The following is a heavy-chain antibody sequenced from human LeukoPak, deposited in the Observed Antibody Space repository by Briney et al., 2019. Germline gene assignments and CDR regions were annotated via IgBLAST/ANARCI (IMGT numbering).Heavy chain of an antibody. CDR2: ISYDGSNK. CDR3: ARVFYSSGWYGNFDY. J-gene: IGHJ4*02. V-gene: IGHV3-30*04. D-gene: IGHD6-19*01. Sequence: PGGSLRLSCAASGFTFSSYAMHWVRQAPGKGLEWVAVISYDGSNKYYADSVKGRFTISRDNSKNTLYLQVNSLRAEDTAVYYCARVFYSSGWYGNFDYWGQGTLVTVSS. CDR1: GFTFSSYA.